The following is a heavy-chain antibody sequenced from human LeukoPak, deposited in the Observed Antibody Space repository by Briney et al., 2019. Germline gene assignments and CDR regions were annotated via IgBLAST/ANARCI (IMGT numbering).Heavy chain of an antibody. CDR3: ARHEPNFCSGGSCFPRY. D-gene: IGHD2-15*01. Sequence: PGESLKLSGNGSGYSFTIYWIGWVRQMPGKGLDWMGIIYPGDSDTSYSPSFQGQVNISADKSISTADLQWSSLKAWDTAMYSCARHEPNFCSGGSCFPRYWGQGTLVTVSS. V-gene: IGHV5-51*01. CDR2: IYPGDSDT. J-gene: IGHJ4*02. CDR1: GYSFTIYW.